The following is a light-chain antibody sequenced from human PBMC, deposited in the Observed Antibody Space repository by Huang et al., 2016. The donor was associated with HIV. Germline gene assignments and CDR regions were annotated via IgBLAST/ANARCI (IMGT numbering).Light chain of an antibody. V-gene: IGKV2-30*02. Sequence: DVVLTQSPLSLPVTLGQPASISCKSTQSLVHSDGTTFLNWFQQRPGQSPRRLIYKVSNRDCGVPDRFSGSGSGTDFTLKISRVESDDVGVYYCMQGTHWPRTFGQGTKVEIK. CDR1: QSLVHSDGTTF. CDR3: MQGTHWPRT. J-gene: IGKJ1*01. CDR2: KVS.